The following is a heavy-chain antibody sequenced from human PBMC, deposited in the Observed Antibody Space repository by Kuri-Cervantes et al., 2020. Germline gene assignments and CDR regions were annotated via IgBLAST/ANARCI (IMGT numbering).Heavy chain of an antibody. CDR3: ATGFLYSGYDSNWFDP. CDR2: IYYSGST. CDR1: GGSISSSSYY. D-gene: IGHD5-12*01. Sequence: ESLKISCTVSGGSISSSSYYWGWIRQPPGKGLEWIGSIYYSGSTYYNPSLKSRVTISVDTSKNQFSLKLSSVTAADTAVYYCATGFLYSGYDSNWFDPWGQGTLVTVSS. J-gene: IGHJ5*02. V-gene: IGHV4-39*01.